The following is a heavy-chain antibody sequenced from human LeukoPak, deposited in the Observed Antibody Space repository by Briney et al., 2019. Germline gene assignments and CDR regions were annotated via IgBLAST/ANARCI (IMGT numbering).Heavy chain of an antibody. CDR2: ILYTGNT. J-gene: IGHJ4*02. V-gene: IGHV4-39*01. CDR1: GVYFSSSGCY. CDR3: VRLGASSVWDSGSFPDY. Sequence: SETLSLTCIVSGVYFSSSGCYWGWIRQPPGKGLEWIGSILYTGNTYYNPSLKSRVTISADTSKNQFSLELKFVTAADTAVYYCVRLGASSVWDSGSFPDYWGQGTLVTVSS. D-gene: IGHD3-10*01.